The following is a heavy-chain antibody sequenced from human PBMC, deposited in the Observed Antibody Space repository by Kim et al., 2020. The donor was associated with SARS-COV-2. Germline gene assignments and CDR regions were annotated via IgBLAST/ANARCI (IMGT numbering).Heavy chain of an antibody. V-gene: IGHV3-64*01. J-gene: IGHJ6*01. D-gene: IGHD2-2*01. CDR2: ISSNGGST. CDR1: GFTFSSYA. Sequence: GGSLRLSCAASGFTFSSYAMHWVRQAPGKGLEYVSAISSNGGSTYYANSVKGRFTISRDNSKNTLYLQMGSLRAEDMAVYYCAREYCSSTSCSYYYYYG. CDR3: AREYCSSTSCSYYYYYG.